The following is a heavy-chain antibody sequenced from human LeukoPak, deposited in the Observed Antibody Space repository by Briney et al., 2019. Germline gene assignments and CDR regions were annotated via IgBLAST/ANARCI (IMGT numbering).Heavy chain of an antibody. J-gene: IGHJ3*02. CDR2: INPSGGST. D-gene: IGHD3/OR15-3a*01. CDR3: ARGGGLGDAFNM. Sequence: ASVKVSCKASGYNFTSYYMHWVRQAPGQGLEWMGIINPSGGSTSYEQKFQGRVTMTRDTSTSTLYMELSSLRSEDTAVYYCARGGGLGDAFNMGGQGTMVTVSP. V-gene: IGHV1-46*01. CDR1: GYNFTSYY.